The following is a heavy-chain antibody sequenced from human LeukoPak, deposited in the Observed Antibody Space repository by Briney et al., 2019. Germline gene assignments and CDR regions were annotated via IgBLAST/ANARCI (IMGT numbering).Heavy chain of an antibody. CDR2: INHSGST. Sequence: SETLSLTCAVYGGSFSGYYWSWIRQPPGKGLEWIGEINHSGSTNYNPSLKSRVTISVDTSKNQFSLKLSSVTAADTAVYYCARDILSGSSSGGMDVWGQGTTVTVSS. CDR1: GGSFSGYY. V-gene: IGHV4-34*01. J-gene: IGHJ6*02. D-gene: IGHD5-12*01. CDR3: ARDILSGSSSGGMDV.